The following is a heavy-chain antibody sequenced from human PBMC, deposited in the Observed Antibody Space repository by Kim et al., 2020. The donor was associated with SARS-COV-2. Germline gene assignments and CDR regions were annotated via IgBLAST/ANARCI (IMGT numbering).Heavy chain of an antibody. CDR2: IYSGGSST. J-gene: IGHJ3*02. D-gene: IGHD3-10*01. V-gene: IGHV3-23*03. CDR1: GFTFSSYA. Sequence: GGSLRLSCAASGFTFSSYAMSWVRQAPGKGLEWVSVIYSGGSSTYYADSVKGRFTISRDNSKNTLYLQMNSLRAEDTAVYYCAKMPYGSGSYEWGFDIWGQGTMVTVSS. CDR3: AKMPYGSGSYEWGFDI.